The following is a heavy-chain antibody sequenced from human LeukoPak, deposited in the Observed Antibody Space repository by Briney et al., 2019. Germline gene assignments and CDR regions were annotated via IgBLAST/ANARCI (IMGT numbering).Heavy chain of an antibody. CDR2: IWYDGSNK. Sequence: TGGSLRLSCAASGFTFSSFGMHWVRQAPGKGLEWVAVIWYDGSNKYYADSVKGRFTISRDNSKNTLYLQMNSLRAEDTAVYYCARDRIDLRYCNGGSCYLDYWGQGTLVTVSS. D-gene: IGHD2-15*01. CDR3: ARDRIDLRYCNGGSCYLDY. V-gene: IGHV3-33*01. J-gene: IGHJ4*02. CDR1: GFTFSSFG.